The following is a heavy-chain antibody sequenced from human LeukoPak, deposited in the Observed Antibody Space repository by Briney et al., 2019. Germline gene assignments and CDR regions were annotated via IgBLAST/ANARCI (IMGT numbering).Heavy chain of an antibody. CDR1: GYSLTSYY. Sequence: ASMKVSCKASGYSLTSYYIHWVRQAPGQGLEWMGIINPSGGSTSYAPKFQGRVTMTRDTSTSTVYMELSSLRSEDTAVYYCARDIYTSGSLGYWGQGTLVTVSS. CDR2: INPSGGST. CDR3: ARDIYTSGSLGY. J-gene: IGHJ4*02. D-gene: IGHD3-10*01. V-gene: IGHV1-46*01.